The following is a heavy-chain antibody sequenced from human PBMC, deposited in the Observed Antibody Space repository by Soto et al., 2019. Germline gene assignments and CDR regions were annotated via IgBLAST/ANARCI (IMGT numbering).Heavy chain of an antibody. V-gene: IGHV3-30*18. J-gene: IGHJ4*02. CDR1: GFTFSSYG. Sequence: ESGGGVVQPGRSLRLSYAASGFTFSSYGMHWVRQAPGKGLEWVAVISYDGSNKYYADSVKGRFTISRDNSKNTLYLQMNSLRAEDTAVYYCAKGSFVAAAGHLDYWGQGTLVTVSS. CDR2: ISYDGSNK. D-gene: IGHD6-13*01. CDR3: AKGSFVAAAGHLDY.